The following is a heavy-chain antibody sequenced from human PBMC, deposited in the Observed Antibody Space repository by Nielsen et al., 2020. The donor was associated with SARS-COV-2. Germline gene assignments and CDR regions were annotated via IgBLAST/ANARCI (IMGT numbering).Heavy chain of an antibody. Sequence: GASLQISCKGSGYSFTSYWIGWGREKPGKGLEWMGIIYPGDSDTRYSPSFQGQVTISADKSISTAYLQWSSLKASDTAMYYCARAGAAAGSAFDIWGQGTMVTVSS. D-gene: IGHD6-13*01. CDR1: GYSFTSYW. CDR3: ARAGAAAGSAFDI. CDR2: IYPGDSDT. V-gene: IGHV5-51*01. J-gene: IGHJ3*02.